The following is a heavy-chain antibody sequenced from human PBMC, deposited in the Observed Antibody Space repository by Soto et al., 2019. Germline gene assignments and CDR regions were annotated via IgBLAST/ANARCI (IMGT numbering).Heavy chain of an antibody. CDR1: GYSFTNYW. CDR3: ARHDCSSTRCYNFGMDV. D-gene: IGHD2-2*02. Sequence: GESLKISCKGSGYSFTNYWISWVRQMPGKGLEWMGRIDPSDSYIKYSPSFQGHVTISADNSISTAYLQWSSLKASDTAMYYCARHDCSSTRCYNFGMDVWGQGTTVTVSS. CDR2: IDPSDSYI. V-gene: IGHV5-10-1*01. J-gene: IGHJ6*02.